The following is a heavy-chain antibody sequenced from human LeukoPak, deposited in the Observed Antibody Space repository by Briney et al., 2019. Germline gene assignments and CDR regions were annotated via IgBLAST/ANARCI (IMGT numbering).Heavy chain of an antibody. CDR3: ARCSSGTRSGWSTFDY. V-gene: IGHV1-2*02. D-gene: IGHD6-19*01. CDR1: GYTLTGYY. CDR2: INPNSGAT. J-gene: IGHJ4*02. Sequence: ASVKVSCKASGYTLTGYYMHWVRQAPGQGLDWMGCINPNSGATNYAQKFQGRVTMTRDTSISTAYMELSRLRSDDTAVYYCARCSSGTRSGWSTFDYWGQGTLVTVSS.